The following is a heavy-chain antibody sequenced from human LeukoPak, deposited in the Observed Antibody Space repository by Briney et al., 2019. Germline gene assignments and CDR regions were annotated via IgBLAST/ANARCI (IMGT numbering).Heavy chain of an antibody. J-gene: IGHJ4*02. CDR2: IWYDGSNK. CDR1: GFTFSNYG. Sequence: PGRSLRLSCAASGFTFSNYGMHWVRQAPGKGLEWVAIIWYDGSNKYYADSVKGRFTISRDNAKNTLYLQMNSLRAEDTAVYYCVRLSPAGLWWGQGTLVTVSS. V-gene: IGHV3-33*03. CDR3: VRLSPAGLW. D-gene: IGHD6-19*01.